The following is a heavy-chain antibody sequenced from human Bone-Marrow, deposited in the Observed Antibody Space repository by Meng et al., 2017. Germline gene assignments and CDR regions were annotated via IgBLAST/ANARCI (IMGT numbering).Heavy chain of an antibody. J-gene: IGHJ4*02. CDR1: GFTLSSYL. Sequence: GGSLRLACAASGFTLSSYLMTWVSQAPGKGLAWVASIKSDGSEKYYVDSVKGRFTISRDNANNSMYLQMSSLRAEDTAVYYCVRDLRTVNSYWGQGTMVTVSS. V-gene: IGHV3-7*01. CDR3: VRDLRTVNSY. D-gene: IGHD2/OR15-2a*01. CDR2: IKSDGSEK.